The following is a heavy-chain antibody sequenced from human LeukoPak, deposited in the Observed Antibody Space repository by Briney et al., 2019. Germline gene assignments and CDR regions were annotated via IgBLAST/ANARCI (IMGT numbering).Heavy chain of an antibody. CDR3: ARAWGADFDWLLPHWFDP. D-gene: IGHD3-9*01. CDR1: GGSISSHY. J-gene: IGHJ5*02. CDR2: IYYSGST. Sequence: SETLSLTCTVSGGSISSHYWSWIRQPPGKGLEWIGDIYYSGSTNYNPSLKSRVTISVDTSKNQFSLKLSSVTAADTAVYYCARAWGADFDWLLPHWFDPWGQGTLVTVSS. V-gene: IGHV4-59*11.